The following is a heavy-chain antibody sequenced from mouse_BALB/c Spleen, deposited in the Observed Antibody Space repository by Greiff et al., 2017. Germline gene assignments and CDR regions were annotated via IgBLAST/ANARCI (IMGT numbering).Heavy chain of an antibody. Sequence: EVKLVESGGGLVQPGGSRKLSCAASGFTFSSFGMHWVRQAPEKGLEWVAYISSGSSTIYYADTVKGRFTISRDNPKNTLFLQMTSLRSEDTAMYYCARRSPGYYGSSLSEYFDVWGAGTTVTVSS. J-gene: IGHJ1*01. V-gene: IGHV5-17*02. CDR2: ISSGSSTI. CDR3: ARRSPGYYGSSLSEYFDV. D-gene: IGHD1-1*01. CDR1: GFTFSSFG.